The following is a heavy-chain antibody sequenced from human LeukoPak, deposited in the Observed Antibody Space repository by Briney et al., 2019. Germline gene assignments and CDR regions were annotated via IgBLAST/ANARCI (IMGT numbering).Heavy chain of an antibody. J-gene: IGHJ4*02. Sequence: LETLSLTCAVYGGSFSDYYWSWIRQPPGKGLEWLGKINQSGSTNNNPSLKSRVTISVDTSKNQFSLKLSSVTAADTAVYYCARGTTIIPNIDWGQGTLVTVSS. CDR3: ARGTTIIPNID. V-gene: IGHV4-34*01. CDR1: GGSFSDYY. D-gene: IGHD5-24*01. CDR2: INQSGST.